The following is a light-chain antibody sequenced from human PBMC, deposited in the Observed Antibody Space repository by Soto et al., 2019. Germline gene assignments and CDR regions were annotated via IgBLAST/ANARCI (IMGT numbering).Light chain of an antibody. J-gene: IGLJ2*01. V-gene: IGLV1-40*01. Sequence: QSVLTQPPSVSGAPGQRVTISCTGSSSNIGAGYDVHWYQQLPGTAPKLLIYGNSNRPSGVPDRFSGSKSGTSASLAITGLQAEDEXDYYCQSYDSSLSGSRVFGGGTKLTVL. CDR3: QSYDSSLSGSRV. CDR2: GNS. CDR1: SSNIGAGYD.